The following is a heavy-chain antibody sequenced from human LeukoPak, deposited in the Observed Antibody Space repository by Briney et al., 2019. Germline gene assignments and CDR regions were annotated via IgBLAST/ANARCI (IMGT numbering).Heavy chain of an antibody. CDR1: GYTFTSYA. J-gene: IGHJ4*02. CDR2: INAGNGNT. CDR3: ARPPGLRYFDWYFDY. D-gene: IGHD3-9*01. Sequence: ASVKVSCKASGYTFTSYAMHWVRQAPGQRLEWMGWINAGNGNTKYSQKFQGRVTITRDTSASTAYMELSSLRSEDTAVYYCARPPGLRYFDWYFDYWGQGTLVTVSS. V-gene: IGHV1-3*01.